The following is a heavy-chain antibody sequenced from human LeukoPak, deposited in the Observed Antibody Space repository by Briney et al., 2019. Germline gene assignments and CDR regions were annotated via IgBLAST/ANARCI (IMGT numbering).Heavy chain of an antibody. CDR2: ISGSGGST. CDR1: GFTFSSYA. J-gene: IGHJ5*02. D-gene: IGHD3-3*01. Sequence: PGGSLRLSCAASGFTFSSYAMSWVRQAPGKGLEWVSAISGSGGSTYYADSVKGGFTISRDNSKNTLYLQMDSLRAEDTAVYYCAKDFYDFWSGYPNWFDPWGQGTLVTVSS. CDR3: AKDFYDFWSGYPNWFDP. V-gene: IGHV3-23*01.